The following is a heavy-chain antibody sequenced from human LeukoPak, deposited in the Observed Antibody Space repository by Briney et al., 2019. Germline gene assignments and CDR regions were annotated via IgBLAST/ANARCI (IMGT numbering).Heavy chain of an antibody. Sequence: GSLRLSCAASGFIFSDYGMSWVRQPPGKGLEWIGEIYHSGSTNYNPSLKSRVTISVDKSKNQFSLKLSSVTAADTAVYYCARLGTRTYYDFWSGYGYYYYMDVWGKGTTVTVSS. CDR3: ARLGTRTYYDFWSGYGYYYYMDV. CDR1: GFIFSDYG. J-gene: IGHJ6*03. CDR2: IYHSGST. V-gene: IGHV4-4*02. D-gene: IGHD3-3*01.